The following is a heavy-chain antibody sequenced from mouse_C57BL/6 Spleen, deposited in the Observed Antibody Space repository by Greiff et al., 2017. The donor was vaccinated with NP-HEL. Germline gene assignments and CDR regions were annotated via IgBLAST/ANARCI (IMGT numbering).Heavy chain of an antibody. V-gene: IGHV2-9-1*01. CDR3: ARNPYYYGSSDWYFDV. J-gene: IGHJ1*03. CDR1: GFSLPSYA. D-gene: IGHD1-1*01. CDR2: IWTGGGT. Sequence: LVGSEPGLVAPSQSLSITSPVPGFSLPSYAISWFRQPPGKGLEGLGVIWTGGGTNYNSALKSRLSISKDNSKSQVFLKMNSLQTDDTARYYCARNPYYYGSSDWYFDVWGTGTTVTVSS.